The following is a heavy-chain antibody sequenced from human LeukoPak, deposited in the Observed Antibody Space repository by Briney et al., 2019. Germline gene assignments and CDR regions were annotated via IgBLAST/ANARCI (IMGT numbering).Heavy chain of an antibody. Sequence: KPSETLSLTCTVSGGSISSGGYYWSWIRQHPGKGLEWIGYIYYSGSTYYNPSLKSRVTISVDTSKNQFSLKLSSVTAADTAVYYCARGTTGYNWFDPWGQGTLVTVSS. CDR3: ARGTTGYNWFDP. CDR1: GGSISSGGYY. J-gene: IGHJ5*02. D-gene: IGHD4-11*01. V-gene: IGHV4-31*03. CDR2: IYYSGST.